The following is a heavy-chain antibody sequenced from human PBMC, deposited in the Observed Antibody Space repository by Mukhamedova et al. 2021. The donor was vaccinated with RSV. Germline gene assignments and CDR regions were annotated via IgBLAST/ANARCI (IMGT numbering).Heavy chain of an antibody. J-gene: IGHJ6*01. Sequence: GSTNYNPSLKSRVTISVDTSKNQFSLKLSSVTAADTAVYYCARVYPDLRSGYYDRYY. V-gene: IGHV4-59*01. CDR2: GST. D-gene: IGHD3-3*01. CDR3: ARVYPDLRSGYYDRYY.